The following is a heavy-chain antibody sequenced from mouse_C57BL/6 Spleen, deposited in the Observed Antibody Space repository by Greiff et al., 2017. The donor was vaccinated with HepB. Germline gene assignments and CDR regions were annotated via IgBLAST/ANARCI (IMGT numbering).Heavy chain of an antibody. CDR3: ARNRLSMMVTRGDYFDY. Sequence: QVQLQQSGPGLVQPSQSLSITCTVSGFSLTSYGVHWVRQSPGKGLEWLGVIWSGGSTDYNAAFISRLSISKDNSKSQVFFKMNSLQADDTAIYYCARNRLSMMVTRGDYFDYWGQGTTLTVSS. CDR1: GFSLTSYG. CDR2: IWSGGST. V-gene: IGHV2-2*01. J-gene: IGHJ2*01. D-gene: IGHD2-3*01.